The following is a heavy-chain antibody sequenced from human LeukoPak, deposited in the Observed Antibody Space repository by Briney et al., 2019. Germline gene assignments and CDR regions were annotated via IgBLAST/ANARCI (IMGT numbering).Heavy chain of an antibody. J-gene: IGHJ4*02. CDR3: ARGYGGNSVDY. CDR2: INPNSGGT. D-gene: IGHD4-23*01. CDR1: GSTFTDYY. V-gene: IGHV1-2*02. Sequence: GASVKVSCKAAGSTFTDYYIHWVRQAPGQGLEWMGWINPNSGGTNYAQEFQGRVTMTRDTSISTAYMEVSRLRSDDTAIYYCARGYGGNSVDYWGQGTLVTVSS.